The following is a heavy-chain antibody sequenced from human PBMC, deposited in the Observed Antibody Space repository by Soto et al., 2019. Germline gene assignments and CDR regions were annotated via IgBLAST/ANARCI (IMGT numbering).Heavy chain of an antibody. J-gene: IGHJ4*02. CDR1: GGSISSSSYY. Sequence: QLQLQESGPGLVKPSETLSLKCTVSGGSISSSSYYWGWIRQPPGKGLEWIGNIYYSGYSGTTYYNPALKSRLTISVDTSHNQFSLKLSSVTAADTAVYFCVSTSEWSVLDNWGQGTLVIVSS. CDR2: IYYSGYSGTT. V-gene: IGHV4-39*01. CDR3: VSTSEWSVLDN. D-gene: IGHD3-3*01.